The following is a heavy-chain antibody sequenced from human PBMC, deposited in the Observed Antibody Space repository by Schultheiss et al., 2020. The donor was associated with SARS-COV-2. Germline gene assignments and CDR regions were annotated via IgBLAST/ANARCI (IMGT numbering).Heavy chain of an antibody. CDR3: ARRGNYYDSSGRRRGAAYYYGMDV. D-gene: IGHD3-22*01. CDR1: GGSISSGSYY. V-gene: IGHV4-39*07. Sequence: SETLSLTCTVSGGSISSGSYYWGWIRQPPGKGLEWIGSIYYSGSTNYNPSLKSRVTISVDTSKNQFSLKLSSVTAADTAVYYCARRGNYYDSSGRRRGAAYYYGMDVWGQGTTVTVSS. CDR2: IYYSGST. J-gene: IGHJ6*02.